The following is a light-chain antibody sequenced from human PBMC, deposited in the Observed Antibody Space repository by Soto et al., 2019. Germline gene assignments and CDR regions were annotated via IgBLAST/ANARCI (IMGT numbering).Light chain of an antibody. CDR2: KAS. Sequence: DIQMTQSPSTLSASVGDRVTTTCRASQSISSWLAWYQQKPGKAPKLLIYKASNLESGVPSRFSGSGSGTEFTLTISSLQPDDFATYYCQQYNSYPAFGQGTKVEIK. V-gene: IGKV1-5*03. CDR3: QQYNSYPA. CDR1: QSISSW. J-gene: IGKJ1*01.